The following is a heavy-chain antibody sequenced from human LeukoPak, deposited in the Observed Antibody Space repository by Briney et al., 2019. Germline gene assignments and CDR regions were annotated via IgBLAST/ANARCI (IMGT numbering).Heavy chain of an antibody. J-gene: IGHJ3*02. CDR3: ARNTLGAFDI. CDR2: INTSGST. Sequence: SQTLSLTCIVSGGSISSGSYFWTWIRQPAGKGLEWIGRINTSGSTNYNPSLKSGVTISVDTSKNQFSLILSSVTAADTAVYDCARNTLGAFDIWGQGKTVTVSS. V-gene: IGHV4-61*02. CDR1: GGSISSGSYF. D-gene: IGHD3-3*02.